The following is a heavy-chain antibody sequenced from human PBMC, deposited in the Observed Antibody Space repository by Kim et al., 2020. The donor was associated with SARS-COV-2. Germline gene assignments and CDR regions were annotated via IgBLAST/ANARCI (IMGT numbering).Heavy chain of an antibody. CDR3: ARTVSMGIAAAGEGAGYGIDV. Sequence: GGSLRLSCAASGFTVSSNYMSWVRQAPGKGLEWVSVIYSGGSTYYADSVKGRFTISRHNSKNTLYLQMNSLRAEDTAVYYCARTVSMGIAAAGEGAGYGIDVWGQGTTVTVSS. D-gene: IGHD6-13*01. CDR2: IYSGGST. CDR1: GFTVSSNY. J-gene: IGHJ6*02. V-gene: IGHV3-53*04.